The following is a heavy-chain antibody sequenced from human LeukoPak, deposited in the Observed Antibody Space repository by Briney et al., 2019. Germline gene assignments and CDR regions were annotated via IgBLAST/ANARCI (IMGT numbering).Heavy chain of an antibody. CDR3: AKRAEGAAAFFYFDY. CDR1: GFTFDDYG. V-gene: IGHV3-23*01. J-gene: IGHJ4*02. Sequence: QSGGSLRLSCAASGFTFDDYGMSWVRQVPGKGLEWVSAISPSGSRTFYADSVKGRFTISRDNSKNTLYLQMNSLRVEDTAVYYCAKRAEGAAAFFYFDYWGQGTLVTVSS. CDR2: ISPSGSRT. D-gene: IGHD6-13*01.